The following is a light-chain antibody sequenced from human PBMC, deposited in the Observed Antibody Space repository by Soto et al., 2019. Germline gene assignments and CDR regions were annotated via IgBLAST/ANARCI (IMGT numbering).Light chain of an antibody. J-gene: IGKJ1*01. V-gene: IGKV1-27*01. CDR2: VAS. CDR3: QKYNSAPWT. CDR1: QGISNY. Sequence: DIQMTQSPSSLSASVGDRVTITCRASQGISNYLAWYQQKAGEVPKLLIYVASTLQSGVPSRFSGSGSGTDFTLTISSLQPEAVATYYCQKYNSAPWTFGQGTKVDIK.